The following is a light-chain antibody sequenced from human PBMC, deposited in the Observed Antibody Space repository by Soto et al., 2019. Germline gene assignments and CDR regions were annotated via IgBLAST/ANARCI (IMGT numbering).Light chain of an antibody. CDR2: EIS. J-gene: IGLJ1*01. Sequence: QSVLTQPPSASGSPGQSVTISCTGTSSDVGGYDYVSWYQQHPGKAPKLILYEISERPSGVPDRFSGSKSGNTASLTVSGLQAEDEADYFCSSYTSTMTNVFGSGTKVTVL. CDR1: SSDVGGYDY. V-gene: IGLV2-8*01. CDR3: SSYTSTMTNV.